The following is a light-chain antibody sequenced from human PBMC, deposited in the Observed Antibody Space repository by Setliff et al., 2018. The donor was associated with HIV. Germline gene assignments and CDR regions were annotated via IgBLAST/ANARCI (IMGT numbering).Light chain of an antibody. J-gene: IGLJ1*01. V-gene: IGLV1-44*01. Sequence: QSVLTQPPSASGTPGQRVTISCSGSFSDIWRNTINWYQQLPGTAPRLLIYGNFQRPSGVPDRFSGSKSGASASLAISGLQSEDESDYFCAAWDDSLNAYVFGTGTKVTVL. CDR3: AAWDDSLNAYV. CDR2: GNF. CDR1: FSDIWRNT.